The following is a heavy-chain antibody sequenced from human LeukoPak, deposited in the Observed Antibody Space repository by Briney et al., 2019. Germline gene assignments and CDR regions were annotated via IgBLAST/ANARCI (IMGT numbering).Heavy chain of an antibody. V-gene: IGHV3-7*01. CDR1: GFTFSSYW. Sequence: GGSLLLSCAASGFTFSSYWMSWVRPAPGKGLEWVANIKQDGSEKYCVDSVKGRFTISRDNAKNSLYVQMNSLRAEDTAVYYCASGQYGWYWGQGTLVTVSS. D-gene: IGHD6-19*01. CDR3: ASGQYGWY. J-gene: IGHJ4*02. CDR2: IKQDGSEK.